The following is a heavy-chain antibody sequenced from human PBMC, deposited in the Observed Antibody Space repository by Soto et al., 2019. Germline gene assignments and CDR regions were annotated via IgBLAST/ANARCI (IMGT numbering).Heavy chain of an antibody. V-gene: IGHV4-39*01. CDR2: IKYSGTT. D-gene: IGHD4-17*01. CDR3: ARHNKPRSVTSLDY. J-gene: IGHJ4*02. CDR1: GGSISSSRCH. Sequence: PSETLSLTCTVSGGSISSSRCHWCWIRQPPGKGLEWIASIKYSGTTFYNPSLKSRVTISVDTSKNQFSLKLSSVTAADTAVYYCARHNKPRSVTSLDYWGQGTLVTVSS.